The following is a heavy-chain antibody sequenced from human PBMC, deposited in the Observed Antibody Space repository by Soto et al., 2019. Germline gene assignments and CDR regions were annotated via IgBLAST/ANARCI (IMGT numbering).Heavy chain of an antibody. CDR2: MNPNSGNT. V-gene: IGHV1-8*01. J-gene: IGHJ4*02. CDR3: APDPSYTGGAGY. CDR1: GYTFTSYE. Sequence: QVQLVQSGAEVKKPGASVKVSCKASGYTFTSYEINWVRQATGQGLEWMGWMNPNSGNTGYAQKFQGRVTMTRNTSKSTAYIELSNRRSEYTAVYYCAPDPSYTGGAGYWGQGTLVTVSS. D-gene: IGHD1-1*01.